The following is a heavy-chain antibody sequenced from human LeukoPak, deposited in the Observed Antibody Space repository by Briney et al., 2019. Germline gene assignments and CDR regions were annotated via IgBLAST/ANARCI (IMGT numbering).Heavy chain of an antibody. Sequence: SETLSLTCTVSGGSISSSSYYWGWIRQPPGKGLEWIGSIYYSGSTYYNPSLKSRVTISVDTSKNQFSLKLSSVTAAETAVYYCARDYRGHIDYWGQGTLVTVSS. D-gene: IGHD3-10*01. V-gene: IGHV4-39*07. CDR2: IYYSGST. CDR1: GGSISSSSYY. J-gene: IGHJ4*02. CDR3: ARDYRGHIDY.